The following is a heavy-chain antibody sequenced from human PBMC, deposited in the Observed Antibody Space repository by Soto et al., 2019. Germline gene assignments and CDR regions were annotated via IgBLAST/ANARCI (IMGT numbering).Heavy chain of an antibody. J-gene: IGHJ4*02. V-gene: IGHV4-4*02. D-gene: IGHD1-26*01. CDR1: GGSISSSNW. CDR3: ARDGPFGGSDHGFDY. CDR2: IYHSGST. Sequence: QVQLQESGPGLVKPSGTLSLTCAVSGGSISSSNWWSWVRQPPGKGLEWIGEIYHSGSTNYNPSLKSRVTISVDKAKNQFSLKLSSGTGADTAVYYCARDGPFGGSDHGFDYWGQGTLVTVSS.